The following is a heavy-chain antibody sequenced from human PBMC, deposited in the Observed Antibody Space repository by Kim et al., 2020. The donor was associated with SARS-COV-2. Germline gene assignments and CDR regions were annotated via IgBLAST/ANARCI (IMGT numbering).Heavy chain of an antibody. J-gene: IGHJ5*01. Sequence: GGSLRLSCAASGFSLNNNCLSWVRQAPGKGLEWVSAIRSGGGGAFYADAVKGRCTITIDTSENTLYLQMNSLRVEDTAIYYCSKLKKMLQGVNCFDSWGQGTLVTVSS. CDR1: GFSLNNNC. D-gene: IGHD3-16*01. V-gene: IGHV3-23*01. CDR2: IRSGGGGA. CDR3: SKLKKMLQGVNCFDS.